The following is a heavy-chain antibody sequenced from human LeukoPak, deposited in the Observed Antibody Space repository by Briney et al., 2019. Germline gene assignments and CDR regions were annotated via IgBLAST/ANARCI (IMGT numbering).Heavy chain of an antibody. CDR2: IRSNGGTI. D-gene: IGHD6-19*01. Sequence: PGGSLRLSCAASGFSFSDYEMNWVRQSPAKGQEWVSYIRSNGGTIYYAGSVKGGFTISRDNAKHALYLQINSLRGEDTRVYFFSKLEVACADAWGQGTLVTVSS. J-gene: IGHJ1*01. CDR1: GFSFSDYE. V-gene: IGHV3-48*03. CDR3: SKLEVACADA.